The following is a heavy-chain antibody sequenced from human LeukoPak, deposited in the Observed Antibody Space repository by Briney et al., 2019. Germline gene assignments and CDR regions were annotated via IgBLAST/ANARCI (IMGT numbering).Heavy chain of an antibody. CDR2: INHSGST. CDR1: GGSFSGYY. Sequence: SETLSLTCAVYGGSFSGYYWSWIRQPPGKGLEWIGEINHSGSTNYNPSLKSRVTISVDTSKDQFSLKLSSVTAADTAVYYCARGGGSYLSGDAFDIWGQGTMVTVSS. CDR3: ARGGGSYLSGDAFDI. V-gene: IGHV4-34*01. J-gene: IGHJ3*02. D-gene: IGHD1-26*01.